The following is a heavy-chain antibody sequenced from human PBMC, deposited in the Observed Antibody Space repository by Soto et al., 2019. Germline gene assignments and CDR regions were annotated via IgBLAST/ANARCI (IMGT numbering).Heavy chain of an antibody. J-gene: IGHJ6*02. D-gene: IGHD3-3*01. Sequence: EVQLVESGGGVVESGRSLRLSCTFSGFTSSDHALTWVRQAPGKGLEWVAFTTSQSYGGTTEYAASVKGRFSISRDDSKNIAYLQMNSLQTADTAIHYCARDGDYYSMDVWGQGTTVTVSS. CDR3: ARDGDYYSMDV. V-gene: IGHV3-49*04. CDR2: TTSQSYGGTT. CDR1: GFTSSDHA.